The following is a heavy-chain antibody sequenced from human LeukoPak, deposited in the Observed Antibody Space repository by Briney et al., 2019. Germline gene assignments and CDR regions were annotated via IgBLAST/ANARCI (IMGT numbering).Heavy chain of an antibody. J-gene: IGHJ4*02. CDR3: ARVVVAATPNFDY. V-gene: IGHV4-59*01. CDR1: GGSISSYY. CDR2: IYYSGST. Sequence: SETPSLTCTVSGGSISSYYWSWIRQPPGKGLEWIGYIYYSGSTNYNPSLKGRVTISVDTSKNQFSLKLSSVTAADTAVYYCARVVVAATPNFDYWGQGTLVTVSS. D-gene: IGHD2-15*01.